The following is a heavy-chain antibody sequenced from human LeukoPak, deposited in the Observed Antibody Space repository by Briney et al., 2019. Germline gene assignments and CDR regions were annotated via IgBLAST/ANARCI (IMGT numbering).Heavy chain of an antibody. V-gene: IGHV1-2*02. CDR3: ARDEDYGDYAYYFDY. J-gene: IGHJ4*02. CDR2: INPNSGDT. CDR1: GYTFTGYS. D-gene: IGHD4-17*01. Sequence: GASVKVSCKASGYTFTGYSIHWVRQAPGQGLEWMGWINPNSGDTNYAQKFQGRVTMTRDTSISTAYMELSRLRSDDTAVYYCARDEDYGDYAYYFDYWGQGTLVTVSS.